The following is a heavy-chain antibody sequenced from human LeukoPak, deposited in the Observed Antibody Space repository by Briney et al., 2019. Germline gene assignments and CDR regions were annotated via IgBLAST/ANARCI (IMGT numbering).Heavy chain of an antibody. V-gene: IGHV1-3*01. D-gene: IGHD6-13*01. CDR2: INAGNGNT. CDR1: GYTFTSYA. J-gene: IGHJ3*02. Sequence: VASVKVSCKASGYTFTSYAMHWVRQAPGQRLEWMGWINAGNGNTKYSQKFQGRVTITRDTSASTAYMELSSLRSEDTAVYYCARDSGYSAFDIWGQGTMVTVSS. CDR3: ARDSGYSAFDI.